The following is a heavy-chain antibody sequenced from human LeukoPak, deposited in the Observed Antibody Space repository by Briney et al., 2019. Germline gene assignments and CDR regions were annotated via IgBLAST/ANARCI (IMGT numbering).Heavy chain of an antibody. CDR3: SREVRYFDWFQADY. D-gene: IGHD3-9*01. CDR2: IRNKAYGGTA. V-gene: IGHV3-49*03. J-gene: IGHJ4*02. CDR1: GFTFGDYS. Sequence: GGSLRLSCSASGFTFGDYSMSWFRQAPGKGLEWVGFIRNKAYGGTAEYAASVKGRFTISRGDSESIAYLQMDSQKTEDTAVYYCSREVRYFDWFQADYWGQGTLVTVSS.